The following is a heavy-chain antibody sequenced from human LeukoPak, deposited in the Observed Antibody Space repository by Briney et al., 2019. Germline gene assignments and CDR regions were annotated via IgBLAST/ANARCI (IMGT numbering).Heavy chain of an antibody. V-gene: IGHV4-4*07. D-gene: IGHD3-10*01. CDR3: ARVHGSGSYPLLDY. J-gene: IGHJ4*02. CDR2: IYTSGST. Sequence: SETLSLTCTVSGGSISSYYWSWIRQPAGKGPEWIGRIYTSGSTNYNPSLKSRVTMSVDTSKNQFSLKLSSVTAADTAVYYCARVHGSGSYPLLDYWGQGTLVTVSS. CDR1: GGSISSYY.